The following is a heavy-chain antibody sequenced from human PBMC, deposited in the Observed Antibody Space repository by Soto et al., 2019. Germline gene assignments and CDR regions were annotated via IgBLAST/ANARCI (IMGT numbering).Heavy chain of an antibody. V-gene: IGHV1-69*08. J-gene: IGHJ4*02. CDR1: GGTFSSYT. CDR3: AREGYGGYEGSH. CDR2: IIPILGIA. Sequence: QVQLVQSGAEVKKPGSSVKVSCKASGGTFSSYTISWVRQAPGQGLEWMGRIIPILGIANYAQKFQGRVTITAAKSTSTPYMELSSVRSEDTAVYYCAREGYGGYEGSHWGQGTLVTVCS. D-gene: IGHD5-12*01.